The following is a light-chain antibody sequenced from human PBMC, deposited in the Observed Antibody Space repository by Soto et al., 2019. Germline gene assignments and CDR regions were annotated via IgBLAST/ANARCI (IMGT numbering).Light chain of an antibody. CDR1: QSIDRW. J-gene: IGKJ1*01. Sequence: DIQMTQSPSTLPASVGDRVTITCRASQSIDRWLAWYQQKPGKAPKILIYHASSLETGVPSRFSGSGSGTEFSLNSSSLQTDDVATDYCHHYNSYGTFVQGNKVYIK. CDR3: HHYNSYGT. V-gene: IGKV1-5*01. CDR2: HAS.